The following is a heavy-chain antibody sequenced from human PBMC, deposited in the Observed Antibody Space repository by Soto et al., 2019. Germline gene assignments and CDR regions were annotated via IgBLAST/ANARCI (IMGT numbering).Heavy chain of an antibody. CDR2: ISYDGSNK. Sequence: QVQLVESGGGVVQPGRSLRLSCAASGFTFSSYAMHWVRQAPGKGLEWVAVISYDGSNKYYADSVKGRFTISRDNSKNTLYLQMNSLRAEDTAVYDCARDSHYDSSPGSDYWGQGTLVTVSS. J-gene: IGHJ4*02. D-gene: IGHD3-22*01. CDR3: ARDSHYDSSPGSDY. CDR1: GFTFSSYA. V-gene: IGHV3-30-3*01.